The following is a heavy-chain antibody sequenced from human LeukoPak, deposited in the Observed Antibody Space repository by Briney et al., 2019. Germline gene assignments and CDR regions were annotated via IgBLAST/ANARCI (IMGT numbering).Heavy chain of an antibody. CDR1: GFTVGSHA. J-gene: IGHJ4*02. CDR2: ITYSGDNT. D-gene: IGHD2-2*01. V-gene: IGHV3-23*01. Sequence: PGGSLRLSCAASGFTVGSHAMTWGRQAPGKGLEWVSGITYSGDNTYYAGSVKGRFTISRDNSRNTLFLQMASLRAEDTAVYYCAKDKLPTAMFSYVYWGQGTLVTVSS. CDR3: AKDKLPTAMFSYVY.